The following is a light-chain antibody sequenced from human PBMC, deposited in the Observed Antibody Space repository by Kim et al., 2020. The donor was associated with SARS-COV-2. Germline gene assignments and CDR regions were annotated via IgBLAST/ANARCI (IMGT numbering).Light chain of an antibody. CDR3: NSRDSNDNVV. CDR1: SLRSYY. CDR2: GKN. Sequence: SELPQDPAVSVALGQTVSITCQGDSLRSYYATWYQQKPGQAPILVIYGKNNRPSGIPDRFSGSSSGNTASLTITGTQAGDEADYYCNSRDSNDNVVFGGGTQLTVL. V-gene: IGLV3-19*01. J-gene: IGLJ2*01.